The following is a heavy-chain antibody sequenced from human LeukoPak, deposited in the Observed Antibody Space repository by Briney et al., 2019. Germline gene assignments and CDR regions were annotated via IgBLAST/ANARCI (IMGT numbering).Heavy chain of an antibody. J-gene: IGHJ5*02. CDR3: ARGRGSSGWVRRFDP. V-gene: IGHV4-34*01. CDR2: INHSGST. Sequence: SETLSLTCAVYGGSFSGYYWSWIRQPPGKGLEWIGEINHSGSTNYNPSPKSRVTISVDTSKNQISLKLSSVTAADTAVYYCARGRGSSGWVRRFDPWGQGTLVTVSS. CDR1: GGSFSGYY. D-gene: IGHD6-19*01.